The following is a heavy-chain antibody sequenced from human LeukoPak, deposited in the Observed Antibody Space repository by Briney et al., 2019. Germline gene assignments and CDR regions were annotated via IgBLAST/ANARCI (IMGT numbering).Heavy chain of an antibody. CDR1: GGSISSYY. V-gene: IGHV4-4*07. J-gene: IGHJ5*02. CDR2: IYTSGST. Sequence: SETLSLTCTVSGGSISSYYWSWIRQPAGKGLEWIGRIYTSGSTNYNPSLKSRVTISVDTSKNQFSLKLRSVTAADTAVYYCARVQSRLSWFDPWGQGTLVTVSS. CDR3: ARVQSRLSWFDP.